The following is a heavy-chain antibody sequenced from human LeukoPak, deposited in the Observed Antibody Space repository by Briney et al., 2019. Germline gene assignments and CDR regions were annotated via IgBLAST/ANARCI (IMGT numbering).Heavy chain of an antibody. CDR3: ARPAEIGVGVDY. D-gene: IGHD3-3*01. Sequence: PSETLSLTCTVSGYSISSGYYWGWIRQPPGKGLEWIGSIYYSGSTYYNPSVKSRVTISVDTSKNQFSLKLSSVTAADTAVYYCARPAEIGVGVDYWGQGTLVTVSS. CDR2: IYYSGST. V-gene: IGHV4-38-2*02. CDR1: GYSISSGYY. J-gene: IGHJ4*02.